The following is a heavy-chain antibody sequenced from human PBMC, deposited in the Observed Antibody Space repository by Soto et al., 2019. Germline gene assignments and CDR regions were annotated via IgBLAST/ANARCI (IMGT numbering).Heavy chain of an antibody. V-gene: IGHV1-18*01. CDR1: GYTFTSYG. Sequence: QVQLVQSGPEVKKPGASVKVSCKTSGYTFTSYGITWVRQAPGQGLEWMGWITTDKGKTTYAQKFQGRVTMTTDTSTSTAYMELRSLGSDDTAVYYCATRSPAFDYWGQGTLVPVSS. CDR3: ATRSPAFDY. J-gene: IGHJ4*02. CDR2: ITTDKGKT.